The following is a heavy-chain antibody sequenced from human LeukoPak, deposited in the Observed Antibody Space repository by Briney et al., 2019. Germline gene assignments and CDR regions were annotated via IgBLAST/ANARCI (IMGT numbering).Heavy chain of an antibody. V-gene: IGHV3-23*01. J-gene: IGHJ6*03. CDR1: GFTFSDYA. CDR3: AKYVLRFLEPGLNYYMDV. Sequence: GGSLRLSCAASGFTFSDYAMNWVRQAPGKGLEWVSTISDSGGSTYYADSVKGRFTISRDNSQNTLYLQMNSLRAEDTAVYYCAKYVLRFLEPGLNYYMDVWGKGTTVTVSS. CDR2: ISDSGGST. D-gene: IGHD3-3*01.